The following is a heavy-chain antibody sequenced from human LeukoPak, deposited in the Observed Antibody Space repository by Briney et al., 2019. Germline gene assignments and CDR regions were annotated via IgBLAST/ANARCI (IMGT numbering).Heavy chain of an antibody. CDR3: ASDSYYYDSSGYYWGY. J-gene: IGHJ4*02. V-gene: IGHV1-69*06. CDR1: GGTFSSYA. CDR2: IIPIFGTA. D-gene: IGHD3-22*01. Sequence: GASVKVSCKASGGTFSSYAISWVRQAPGQGLEWMGGIIPIFGTANYAQKFQGRVTITADKSTSTAYMELSSLRSEDTAVYYCASDSYYYDSSGYYWGYWGQGTLVTVSS.